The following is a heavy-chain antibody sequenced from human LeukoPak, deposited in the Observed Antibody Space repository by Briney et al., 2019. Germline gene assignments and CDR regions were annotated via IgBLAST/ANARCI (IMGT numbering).Heavy chain of an antibody. CDR3: ARGGNYFDY. CDR2: ISGSGGST. CDR1: GFTFSDYY. J-gene: IGHJ4*02. V-gene: IGHV3-23*01. D-gene: IGHD3-10*01. Sequence: PGGPLRLSGAASGFTFSDYYMSWFRQAPGKGLEWVSAISGSGGSTYYADSVKGRFTISRDNSKNTLYLQMNSLRAEDTAVYYCARGGNYFDYWGQGTLVTVSS.